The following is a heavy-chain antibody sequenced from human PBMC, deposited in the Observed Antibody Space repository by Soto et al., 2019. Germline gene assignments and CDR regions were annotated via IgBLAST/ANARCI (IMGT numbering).Heavy chain of an antibody. V-gene: IGHV4-34*01. CDR3: ASFLPSQFRSITRIDP. Sequence: SETLSLTCAVYGGSFSGYYWSWIRQPPGKGLEWIGEINHSGSTNYNPSLKSRVTISVDTSKNQFSLKLSSVTAADTAVYYCASFLPSQFRSITRIDPWGQGTLVTVSS. J-gene: IGHJ5*02. D-gene: IGHD2-2*01. CDR2: INHSGST. CDR1: GGSFSGYY.